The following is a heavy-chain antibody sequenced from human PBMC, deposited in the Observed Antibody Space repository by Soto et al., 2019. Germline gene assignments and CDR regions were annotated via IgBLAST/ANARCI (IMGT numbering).Heavy chain of an antibody. J-gene: IGHJ3*01. V-gene: IGHV3-21*06. CDR3: ARDLRGHYGP. CDR2: VSGSSSYI. D-gene: IGHD4-17*01. CDR1: GFNFRNFN. Sequence: GGSLRLSCEGSGFNFRNFNMIWVRQAPGKGLEWVSSVSGSSSYIYYADSVKGRFTVSRDNANNLLFLQMNGLRPEDTAMYYCARDLRGHYGPWGQGTMVTISS.